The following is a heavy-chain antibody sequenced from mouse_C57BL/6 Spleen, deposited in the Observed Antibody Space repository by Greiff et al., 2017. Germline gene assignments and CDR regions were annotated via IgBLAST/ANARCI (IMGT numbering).Heavy chain of an antibody. J-gene: IGHJ3*01. D-gene: IGHD1-1*01. V-gene: IGHV2-9*01. Sequence: VKLMESGPGLVAPSQSLSITCTVSGFSLTSYGVDWVRQPPGKGLEWLGLIWGGGSTNYNSALMSRLSISKDNSKSQVFLKMNILQTDDTAMYYCAKRNYGSSLAYWGQGTLVTVSA. CDR1: GFSLTSYG. CDR2: IWGGGST. CDR3: AKRNYGSSLAY.